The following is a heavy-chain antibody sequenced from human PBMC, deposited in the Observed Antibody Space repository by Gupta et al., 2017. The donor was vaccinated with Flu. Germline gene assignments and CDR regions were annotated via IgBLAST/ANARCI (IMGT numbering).Heavy chain of an antibody. V-gene: IGHV3-64D*06. Sequence: EVQLVESGGGLVQPGGSLRLSCSASGFTFSSYAMHWVRQAPGKGLEYVSAISSNGGSTYYADSVKGRFTISRDNSKNTLYLQMSSLRAEDTAVYYCVKGLGLRYCSSTSCFDYWGQGTLVTVSS. CDR2: ISSNGGST. J-gene: IGHJ4*02. CDR3: VKGLGLRYCSSTSCFDY. CDR1: GFTFSSYA. D-gene: IGHD2-2*01.